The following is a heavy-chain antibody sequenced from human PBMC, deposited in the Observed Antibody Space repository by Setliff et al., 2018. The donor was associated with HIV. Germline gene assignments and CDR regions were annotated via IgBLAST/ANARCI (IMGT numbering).Heavy chain of an antibody. D-gene: IGHD3-10*01. Sequence: GASVKVSCKASGYRFSTFGISWVRQAPGQGLEWMGWISCYNADTDYAQKFQGRVSMTTDISTNTAYMELRSLRSADTAVYYCARDNVRGPTNAMDVWGQGTTVTVSS. CDR1: GYRFSTFG. J-gene: IGHJ6*02. CDR3: ARDNVRGPTNAMDV. V-gene: IGHV1-18*01. CDR2: ISCYNADT.